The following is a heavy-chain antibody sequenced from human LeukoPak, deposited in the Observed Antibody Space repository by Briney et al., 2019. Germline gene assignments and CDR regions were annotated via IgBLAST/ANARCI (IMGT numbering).Heavy chain of an antibody. CDR2: INPNSGGT. V-gene: IGHV1-2*02. CDR3: ARDRGRVRGVIRHWFDP. D-gene: IGHD3-10*01. Sequence: GASVKVSCKASGYTFTGYYIHWVRQAPGQGLEWMGWINPNSGGTNYAQKFQGRVTMTRDTSISAAYMELSRLRSDDTAVYYCARDRGRVRGVIRHWFDPWGQGTLVTVSS. CDR1: GYTFTGYY. J-gene: IGHJ5*02.